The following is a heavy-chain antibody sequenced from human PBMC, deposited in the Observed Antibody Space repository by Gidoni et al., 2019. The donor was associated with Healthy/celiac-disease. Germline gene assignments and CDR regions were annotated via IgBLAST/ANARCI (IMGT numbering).Heavy chain of an antibody. CDR1: GFTFSSYW. D-gene: IGHD3-22*01. CDR2: IKQDGREK. J-gene: IGHJ4*02. Sequence: EVQLVESGGGLVQPGGSLRLSCAASGFTFSSYWMSWVRQAPGKGLEWGANIKQDGREKYYVDSVKGRFTISRDNAKNSLYLQMNSLRAEDTAVYYCARGRKYYYDSSGHIDYWGQGTLVTVSS. CDR3: ARGRKYYYDSSGHIDY. V-gene: IGHV3-7*01.